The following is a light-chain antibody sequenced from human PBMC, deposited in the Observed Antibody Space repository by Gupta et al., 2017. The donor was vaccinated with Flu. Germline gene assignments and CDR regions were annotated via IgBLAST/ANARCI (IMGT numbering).Light chain of an antibody. CDR1: QSVRNN. Sequence: ETVMTQSPATLSVSPGESATLSCRASQSVRNNYLGWYQQKPGQAPRLLIYGVSTRATGVPARSSGSGSGTEFTLTISSLQSEDFAVYFCQQYSSWPLTFGGGTKVEIK. CDR3: QQYSSWPLT. CDR2: GVS. J-gene: IGKJ4*01. V-gene: IGKV3-15*01.